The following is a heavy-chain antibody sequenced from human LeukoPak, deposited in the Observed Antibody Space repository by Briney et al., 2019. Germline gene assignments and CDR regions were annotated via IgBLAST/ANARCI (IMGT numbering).Heavy chain of an antibody. CDR3: ARLEYYDFWSGYFDY. CDR2: IYYSGST. Sequence: KPSETLSLTCTVSGGSISSSSYYWGWIHQPPGKGLEWIGSIYYSGSTYYNPSLKSRVTISVDTSKNQFPLKLSSVTAADTAVYYCARLEYYDFWSGYFDYWGQGTLVTVSS. CDR1: GGSISSSSYY. V-gene: IGHV4-39*01. J-gene: IGHJ4*02. D-gene: IGHD3-3*01.